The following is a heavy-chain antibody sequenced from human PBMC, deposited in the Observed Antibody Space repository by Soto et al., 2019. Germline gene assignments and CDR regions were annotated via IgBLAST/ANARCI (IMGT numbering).Heavy chain of an antibody. CDR1: GFTFSGYS. D-gene: IGHD4-4*01. Sequence: EVHLLESGGALVQPGGSLSLSCAASGFTFSGYSMSWVRQSARKGLEWVASILGSDGSTFYADSVKGRFTISRDDSKNTLFLEMKSLRPEDTAVYFCTKHPYVDYIFYFQHWGQGTLVAVSS. J-gene: IGHJ1*01. CDR2: ILGSDGST. V-gene: IGHV3-23*01. CDR3: TKHPYVDYIFYFQH.